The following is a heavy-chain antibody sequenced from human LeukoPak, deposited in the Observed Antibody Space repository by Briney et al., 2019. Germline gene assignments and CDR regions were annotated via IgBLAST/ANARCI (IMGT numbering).Heavy chain of an antibody. V-gene: IGHV4-59*11. J-gene: IGHJ6*03. D-gene: IGHD6-19*01. Sequence: SETLSLTCTVSGGSISSHSWNWIRQPPGKGLEWIAYIYDSGSTNYNPALKSRVTISVDTSKNQFSLKLSSVTAADTAVYYCARDVSSGWYGGYYYYMDVWGKGTTVTVSS. CDR1: GGSISSHS. CDR3: ARDVSSGWYGGYYYYMDV. CDR2: IYDSGST.